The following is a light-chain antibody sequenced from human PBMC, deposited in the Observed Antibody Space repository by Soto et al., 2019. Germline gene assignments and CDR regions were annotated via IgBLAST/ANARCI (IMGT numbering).Light chain of an antibody. Sequence: QSALTQPPSASGSPGQSVTISCTGSSSDVGGYEYVSWYQQHPGKAPILIIYEVIKRPSGVPDRFSGSKSGNTASLTVSGLQAEDEADYYCSSYAGSNNLHVLFGGGTKLTVL. CDR3: SSYAGSNNLHVL. J-gene: IGLJ2*01. CDR1: SSDVGGYEY. V-gene: IGLV2-8*01. CDR2: EVI.